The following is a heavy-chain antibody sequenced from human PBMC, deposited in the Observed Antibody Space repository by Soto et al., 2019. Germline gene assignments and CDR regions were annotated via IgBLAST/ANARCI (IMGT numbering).Heavy chain of an antibody. CDR3: SVEYSSSSMVTYNWFDP. CDR1: GFTFSSYG. J-gene: IGHJ5*02. V-gene: IGHV3-33*01. Sequence: GGSLRLSCAASGFTFSSYGMHWVRQAPGKGLEWVAVIWYDGSNKYYADSVKGRFTISRDNSKNTLYLQMNSLRAEDTAVYYCSVEYSSSSMVTYNWFDPWGQGTLVTVSS. CDR2: IWYDGSNK. D-gene: IGHD6-6*01.